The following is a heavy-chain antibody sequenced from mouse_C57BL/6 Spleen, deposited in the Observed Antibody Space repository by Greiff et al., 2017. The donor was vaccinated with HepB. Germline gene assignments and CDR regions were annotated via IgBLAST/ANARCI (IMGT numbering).Heavy chain of an antibody. CDR2: IYPRSGNT. Sequence: QVQLQHSGAELARPGASVKLSCKASGYTFTSYGISWVKQRTGQGLEWIGEIYPRSGNTYYNEKFKGKATLTADKSSSTAYMELRSLTSEDSAVYFCARRDYYDYDERFAYWGQGTLVTVSA. D-gene: IGHD2-4*01. CDR1: GYTFTSYG. V-gene: IGHV1-81*01. CDR3: ARRDYYDYDERFAY. J-gene: IGHJ3*01.